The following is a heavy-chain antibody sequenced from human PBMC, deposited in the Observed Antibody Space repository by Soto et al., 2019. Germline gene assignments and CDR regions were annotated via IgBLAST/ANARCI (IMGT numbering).Heavy chain of an antibody. CDR2: IYYTGDT. Sequence: SEPLSLTCAVSGGSISSGGYSWSWIRQPPGKGLEWIGYIYYTGDTYYNPSLKSQFTMSVDTSKNQFSLNLSSVTAADTAVYYCASGSGLYSSSYSDSWGRGTRVTVSS. V-gene: IGHV4-31*11. D-gene: IGHD6-6*01. CDR3: ASGSGLYSSSYSDS. J-gene: IGHJ4*02. CDR1: GGSISSGGYS.